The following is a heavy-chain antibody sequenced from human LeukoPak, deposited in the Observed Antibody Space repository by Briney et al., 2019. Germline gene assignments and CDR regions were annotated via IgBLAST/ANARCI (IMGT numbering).Heavy chain of an antibody. D-gene: IGHD2-21*02. Sequence: PGGSLRLSCAASGFTFSSYAMHWVRQAPGKGLEWVAVISYDGSNKYYADSVKGRFTISRDNSKNTLYLQMNSLRAEDTAVYYCAKDPKTYYCGGDCYTDYWGQGTLVTVSS. CDR3: AKDPKTYYCGGDCYTDY. CDR2: ISYDGSNK. V-gene: IGHV3-30-3*01. J-gene: IGHJ4*02. CDR1: GFTFSSYA.